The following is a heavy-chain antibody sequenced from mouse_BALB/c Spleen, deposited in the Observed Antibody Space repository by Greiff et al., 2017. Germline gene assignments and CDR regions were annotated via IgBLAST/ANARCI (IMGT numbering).Heavy chain of an antibody. J-gene: IGHJ2*01. CDR2: IDPENGDT. CDR3: NVGTTVPYFDY. D-gene: IGHD1-1*01. CDR1: GFNIKDYY. Sequence: DVQLQESGAELVRSGASVKLSCTASGFNIKDYYMHWVKQRPEQGLEWIGWIDPENGDTEYAPKFQGKATMTADTSSNTAYLQLSSLTSEDTAVYYCNVGTTVPYFDYWGQGTTLTVSS. V-gene: IGHV14-4*02.